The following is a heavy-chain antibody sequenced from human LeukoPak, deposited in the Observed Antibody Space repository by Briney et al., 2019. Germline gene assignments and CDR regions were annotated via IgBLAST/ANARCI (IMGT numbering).Heavy chain of an antibody. CDR3: ASGLSVVVPPIYYYGMDV. Sequence: ASVKVSCKASGYTFTSYAMNWVRQAPGQGLEWMGWINTNTGNPTYAQGFTGRFVFSLDTSVSTAYLQISSLKAEDTAVYYCASGLSVVVPPIYYYGMDVWGQGTTVTVSS. V-gene: IGHV7-4-1*02. CDR1: GYTFTSYA. D-gene: IGHD2-2*01. J-gene: IGHJ6*02. CDR2: INTNTGNP.